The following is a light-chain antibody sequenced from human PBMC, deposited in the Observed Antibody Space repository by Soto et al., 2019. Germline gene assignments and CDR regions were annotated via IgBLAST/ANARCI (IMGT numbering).Light chain of an antibody. Sequence: EIVLTQSPGTLSLFPGERATLSCRASQRVSSTYFAWYRQKPGQPPRLLIYDASNRAYGVPARFRGSGSGTNFTLTIASLEPEDFAVYYCQQRSNWPYLTFGGGTRV. V-gene: IGKV3-11*01. CDR2: DAS. J-gene: IGKJ4*01. CDR3: QQRSNWPYLT. CDR1: QRVSSTY.